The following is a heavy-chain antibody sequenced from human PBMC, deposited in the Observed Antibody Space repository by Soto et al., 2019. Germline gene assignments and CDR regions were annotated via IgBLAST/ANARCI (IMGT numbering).Heavy chain of an antibody. CDR3: ARAVEQSYYYYGMDV. CDR1: GGTFSSYG. CDR2: IIPIFGTA. V-gene: IGHV1-69*12. Sequence: QVQLVQSRAEVKKPGSSVKVSCKASGGTFSSYGISWVRQAPGQGLEWMGGIIPIFGTANYAQKFQGRVTITADESTSTAYMELSRLRSEDTAVYYCARAVEQSYYYYGMDVWGQGTTVTVSS. J-gene: IGHJ6*02.